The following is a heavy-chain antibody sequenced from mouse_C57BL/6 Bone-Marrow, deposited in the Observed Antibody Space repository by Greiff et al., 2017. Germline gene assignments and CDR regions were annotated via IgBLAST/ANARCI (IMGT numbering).Heavy chain of an antibody. D-gene: IGHD2-1*01. J-gene: IGHJ4*01. CDR1: DSEVFPIAY. V-gene: IGHV15-2*01. Sequence: SGSELRSPGSSVKLSCKDFDSEVFPIAYMRWVRQKPGPGFVWIGGILPSIGRTIYGEKFEDKATVDADTLFNTAYLELNSLTSEDSANYDCARLGNFYAMDGWGQGTSVSVSS. CDR2: ILPSIGRT. CDR3: ARLGNFYAMDG.